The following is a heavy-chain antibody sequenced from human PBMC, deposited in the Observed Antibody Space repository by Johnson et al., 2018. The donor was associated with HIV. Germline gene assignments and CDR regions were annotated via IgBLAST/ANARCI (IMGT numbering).Heavy chain of an antibody. J-gene: IGHJ3*02. D-gene: IGHD5-12*01. V-gene: IGHV3-30*18. Sequence: QVLLVESGGGVVQPGRSLRLSCVASGFTFSSYGMNWVRQAPGKGLEWVAVISYDGSDKYYADSVKGRFTISRDNSKNTLYLQMDSLRPEDTAVYYCAKIWGDIAATGDAFDIWGQGTMVTVSS. CDR1: GFTFSSYG. CDR2: ISYDGSDK. CDR3: AKIWGDIAATGDAFDI.